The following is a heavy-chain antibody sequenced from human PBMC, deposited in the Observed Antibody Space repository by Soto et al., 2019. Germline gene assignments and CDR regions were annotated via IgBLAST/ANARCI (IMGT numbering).Heavy chain of an antibody. CDR2: INHSGST. Sequence: QVQLQQWGAGLLKPSETLSLTCAVYGGSFSGYYWSWIRQPPGKGLEWIGEINHSGSTNYNPSLKSRVTISVDTSKNQFSLKLSSVTAADTAVYYCAREYQLLSKWFDPLGQETLVTVSS. CDR1: GGSFSGYY. D-gene: IGHD2-2*01. CDR3: AREYQLLSKWFDP. V-gene: IGHV4-34*01. J-gene: IGHJ5*02.